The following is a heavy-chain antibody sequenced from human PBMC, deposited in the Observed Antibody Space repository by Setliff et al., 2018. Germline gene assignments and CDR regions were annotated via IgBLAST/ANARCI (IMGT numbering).Heavy chain of an antibody. CDR3: ARHIWGAKMQLPHDVFDI. V-gene: IGHV4-38-2*01. CDR2: MYHSGST. J-gene: IGHJ3*02. D-gene: IGHD2-2*01. Sequence: SQTLSLTCAVSYYSISSGYYWGWIRQPPGKGLEWIGSMYHSGSTYYSPSLESGVTISVYMSKNHFSLNLSSVTAADAAVYYCARHIWGAKMQLPHDVFDIWGQGTMVTVS. CDR1: YYSISSGYY.